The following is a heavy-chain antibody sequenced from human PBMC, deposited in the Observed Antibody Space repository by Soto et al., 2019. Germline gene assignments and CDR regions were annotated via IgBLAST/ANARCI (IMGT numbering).Heavy chain of an antibody. Sequence: PGGSLRLSCAASGFTFSDYYLSWIRQAPGKGLEWVSYISSSGSTIYYADSVKGRFTISRDNAKNSLYLQMNSLRAEDTAVYYCARDLDYYVYMDVWGQGTTVTISS. J-gene: IGHJ6*03. CDR1: GFTFSDYY. CDR3: ARDLDYYVYMDV. CDR2: ISSSGSTI. V-gene: IGHV3-11*01.